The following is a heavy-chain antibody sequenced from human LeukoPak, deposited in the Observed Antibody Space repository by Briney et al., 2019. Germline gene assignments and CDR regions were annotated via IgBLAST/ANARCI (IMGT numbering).Heavy chain of an antibody. V-gene: IGHV3-64D*06. J-gene: IGHJ4*02. D-gene: IGHD2/OR15-2a*01. CDR1: GFTFSSYA. CDR2: INSDGDST. CDR3: VKTPYSSTWYVGDS. Sequence: GGSLRLSCSASGFTFSSYAMHWVRQAAGEGLEYVSAINSDGDSTYYADSVKGRFTISRDNSKNTLYLQMSSLRPEDSAVYYCVKTPYSSTWYVGDSWGQGPLVTVSS.